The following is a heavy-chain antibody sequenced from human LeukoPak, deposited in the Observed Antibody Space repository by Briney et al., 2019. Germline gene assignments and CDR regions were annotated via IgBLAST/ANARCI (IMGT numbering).Heavy chain of an antibody. J-gene: IGHJ3*02. CDR3: AKDSRGDGYNSDAFDI. D-gene: IGHD5-24*01. V-gene: IGHV3-9*01. Sequence: GGSLRLSCAASGFTFDDYAMHWVRHAPGKGLEWVSSISWNINSIGYADSVKGRFTISRDNAKNSLYLQMNSLRAEDTALYYCAKDSRGDGYNSDAFDIWGQGTMVTVSS. CDR1: GFTFDDYA. CDR2: ISWNINSI.